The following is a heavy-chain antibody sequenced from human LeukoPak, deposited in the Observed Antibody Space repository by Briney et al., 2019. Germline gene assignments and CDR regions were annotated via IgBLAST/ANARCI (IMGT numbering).Heavy chain of an antibody. CDR3: ARDLDGFEY. Sequence: SQTLSLTCANSGDSVSSNSAAWNWIRQPPSRGLQWLGRTYYRSKWYNDYAVSVQSRITINPDISKNQFSLQLNSVTPEDTAVYYCARDLDGFEYWGQGTLVTVSS. V-gene: IGHV6-1*01. CDR1: GDSVSSNSAA. J-gene: IGHJ4*02. CDR2: TYYRSKWYN.